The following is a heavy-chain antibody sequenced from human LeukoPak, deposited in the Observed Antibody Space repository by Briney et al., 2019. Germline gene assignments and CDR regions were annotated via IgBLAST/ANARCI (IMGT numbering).Heavy chain of an antibody. J-gene: IGHJ4*02. D-gene: IGHD1-7*01. CDR1: GFTLSSSA. CDR2: ISGSGTGT. CDR3: AKEGGTGTRFDY. V-gene: IGHV3-23*01. Sequence: GGSLRLSRAASGFTLSSSAMSWVRQAPGKGLYWVSAISGSGTGTYYADSVKGRFTISRDNSKNTLYLQMNSLRAEDTAVYYCAKEGGTGTRFDYWGQGTPVTVSS.